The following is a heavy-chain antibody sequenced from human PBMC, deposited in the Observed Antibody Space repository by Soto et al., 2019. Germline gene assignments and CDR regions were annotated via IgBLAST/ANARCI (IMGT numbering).Heavy chain of an antibody. CDR1: GYTFTSYA. CDR3: AREGCSGGSCYDDGFDY. V-gene: IGHV1-3*01. Sequence: ASVKVSCKASGYTFTSYAMHWVRQAPGQRLEWMGWINAGNGNTKYSQKFQGRVTITRDTSASTAYMELSSLRSEDTAVYYCAREGCSGGSCYDDGFDYWGQGTLVTVSS. J-gene: IGHJ4*02. CDR2: INAGNGNT. D-gene: IGHD2-15*01.